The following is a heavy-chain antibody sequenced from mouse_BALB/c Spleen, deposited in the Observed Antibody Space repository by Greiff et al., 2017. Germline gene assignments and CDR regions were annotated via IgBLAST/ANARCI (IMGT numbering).Heavy chain of an antibody. J-gene: IGHJ2*01. CDR2: IRNKANGYTT. CDR3: ARGNYGDYFDY. D-gene: IGHD1-1*01. Sequence: EVQLVESGGGLVQPGGSLRLSCATSGFTFTDYYMSWVRQPPGKALEWLGFIRNKANGYTTEYSASVKGRFTISRDNSQSILYLQMNTLRAEDSATYYCARGNYGDYFDYWGQGTTLTVSS. V-gene: IGHV7-3*02. CDR1: GFTFTDYY.